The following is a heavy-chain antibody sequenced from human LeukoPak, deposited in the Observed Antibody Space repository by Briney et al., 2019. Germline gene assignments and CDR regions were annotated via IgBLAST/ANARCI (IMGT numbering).Heavy chain of an antibody. V-gene: IGHV3-23*01. Sequence: GGTLRLSCAASGFSFSSNDMSWVRQAPGKGLEWVSSISGSSVNTDYADSVKGRFTISRDNSKNTLYLQMNSLRADDTAVYYCAKDRRTYHYDNSGFYRYYFDFWGQGTLVTVSS. CDR3: AKDRRTYHYDNSGFYRYYFDF. CDR2: ISGSSVNT. J-gene: IGHJ4*02. CDR1: GFSFSSND. D-gene: IGHD3-22*01.